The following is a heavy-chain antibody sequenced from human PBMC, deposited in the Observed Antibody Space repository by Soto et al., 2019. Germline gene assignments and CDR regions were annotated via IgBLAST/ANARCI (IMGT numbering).Heavy chain of an antibody. V-gene: IGHV3-30*03. CDR1: GFTFSSYG. D-gene: IGHD2-2*01. CDR2: ISYDGSNK. CDR3: ATLSPAIGTSSYYYDGVDV. J-gene: IGHJ6*02. Sequence: QVQLVESGGGVVQPGRSLRLSCAASGFTFSSYGMHWVRQAPGKGLEWVAVISYDGSNKYYADSVKGRFTISRDNSKNTLDLKMISVSAEDTAVYYGATLSPAIGTSSYYYDGVDVWGQGTTVTVSS.